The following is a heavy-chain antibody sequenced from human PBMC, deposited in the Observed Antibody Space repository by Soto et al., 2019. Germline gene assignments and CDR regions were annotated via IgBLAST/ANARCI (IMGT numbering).Heavy chain of an antibody. D-gene: IGHD4-17*01. Sequence: PSETLSLTCAVSGGSISSGGYSWSWIRQPPGKGLEWIGYIYHSGSTYYNPSLKSRVTISVDRSKNQFSLKLSSVTAADTAVYYCARVGEDSPYYYHGMDVWGQGTTVTVSS. J-gene: IGHJ6*02. CDR1: GGSISSGGYS. CDR2: IYHSGST. V-gene: IGHV4-30-2*01. CDR3: ARVGEDSPYYYHGMDV.